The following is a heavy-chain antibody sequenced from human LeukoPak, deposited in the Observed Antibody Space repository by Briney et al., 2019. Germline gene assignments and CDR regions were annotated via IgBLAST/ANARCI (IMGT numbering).Heavy chain of an antibody. CDR3: ARAVGRSYYDSSGYRFNY. Sequence: GGSLRLSCAASGFTFSSYEMNWVRQAPGKGLEWVSYISSSGSTIYYADSVKGRFTISRDNAKNSLYLQMNSLRAEDTAVYYCARAVGRSYYDSSGYRFNYWGQGTLVTASS. V-gene: IGHV3-48*03. J-gene: IGHJ4*02. CDR2: ISSSGSTI. CDR1: GFTFSSYE. D-gene: IGHD3-22*01.